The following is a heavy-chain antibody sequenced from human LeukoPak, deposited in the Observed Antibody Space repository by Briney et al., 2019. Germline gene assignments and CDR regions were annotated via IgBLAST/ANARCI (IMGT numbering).Heavy chain of an antibody. D-gene: IGHD4-11*01. CDR2: IWSDKSNR. CDR3: AKDAQRGFDYSNSLEN. CDR1: GFIFNHHA. J-gene: IGHJ4*02. V-gene: IGHV3-33*06. Sequence: RGSPRLACAASGFIFNHHAMHWVRQAPGKGLEWVAVIWSDKSNRFYADSVRGRFTISRDDSRKTVYLQMEGMTAEDTAIYYCAKDAQRGFDYSNSLENWGQGGLATVAS.